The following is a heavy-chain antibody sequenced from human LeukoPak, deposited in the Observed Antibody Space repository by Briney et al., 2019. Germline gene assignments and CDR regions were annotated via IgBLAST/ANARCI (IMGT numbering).Heavy chain of an antibody. D-gene: IGHD2-2*01. CDR3: ASLPAARGPPDLPVIDY. Sequence: GESLRLCCVASGFTFSRSTMNGVRQAPGKGLEWVSYISSSSSSYIYYADSVKGRFTISRDNAKNSLYLQMNSLRAEDTAVYYCASLPAARGPPDLPVIDYWGQGTLVTVSS. CDR2: ISSSSSSYI. CDR1: GFTFSRST. V-gene: IGHV3-21*05. J-gene: IGHJ4*02.